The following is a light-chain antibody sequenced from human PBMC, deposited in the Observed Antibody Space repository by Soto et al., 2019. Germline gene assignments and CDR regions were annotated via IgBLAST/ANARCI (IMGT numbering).Light chain of an antibody. CDR1: QSVSSK. Sequence: EIVVTQSPATLSVSRGERATLSSRASQSVSSKLAWYQQKPRQAPRLLIYDTYTRATGIPARFSGSGSGTEFTLTISSLQSADFAVSYCQQHKNWPPITCGQGTRLEIK. CDR3: QQHKNWPPIT. J-gene: IGKJ5*01. CDR2: DTY. V-gene: IGKV3-15*01.